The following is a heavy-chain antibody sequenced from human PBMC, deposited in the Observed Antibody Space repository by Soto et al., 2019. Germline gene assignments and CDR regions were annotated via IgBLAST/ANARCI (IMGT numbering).Heavy chain of an antibody. J-gene: IGHJ5*01. CDR3: AHKRDVSRGFKS. CDR2: IYWDDDQ. Sequence: QITLKESGPTLVKPTQTLTLTCTFSGFSFSINGVAVGWIRQPPGQALEWLALIYWDDDQRYNPSLKNRLTITKDTSRNQVVLTMTTMDPVDTVTYYCAHKRDVSRGFKSWGQGTLVTVSS. CDR1: GFSFSINGVA. V-gene: IGHV2-5*02.